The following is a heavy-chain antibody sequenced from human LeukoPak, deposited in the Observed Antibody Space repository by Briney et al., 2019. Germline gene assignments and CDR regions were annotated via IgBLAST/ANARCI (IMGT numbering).Heavy chain of an antibody. D-gene: IGHD6-13*01. CDR2: ISAYNGDT. CDR3: AVRNRSSWSPFDF. Sequence: ASVKVSRKASGYTFTNYGISWVRQAPGQGLEWMGWISAYNGDTNYAQKLQGRVTMTTDTSTSTAYMDLRSLRSDDTAVYYCAVRNRSSWSPFDFWGQGTLVTVSS. V-gene: IGHV1-18*01. J-gene: IGHJ4*02. CDR1: GYTFTNYG.